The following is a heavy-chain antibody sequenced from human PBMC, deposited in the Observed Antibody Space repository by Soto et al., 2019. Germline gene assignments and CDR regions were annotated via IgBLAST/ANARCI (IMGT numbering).Heavy chain of an antibody. D-gene: IGHD2-15*01. CDR2: IYPGDSDT. Sequence: GESLKISCKGSGYSFTSYWIGWVRPMPGKGLEWMGIIYPGDSDTRYSPSFQGQVTISADKSISTAYLQWSSLKASDTAMYYCARLGGYCSGGSCYGTNWFDPWGQGTLVTVSS. V-gene: IGHV5-51*01. CDR3: ARLGGYCSGGSCYGTNWFDP. J-gene: IGHJ5*02. CDR1: GYSFTSYW.